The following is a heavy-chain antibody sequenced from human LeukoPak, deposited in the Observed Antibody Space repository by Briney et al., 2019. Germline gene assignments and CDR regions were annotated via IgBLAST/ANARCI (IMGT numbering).Heavy chain of an antibody. J-gene: IGHJ6*03. V-gene: IGHV3-23*01. CDR1: GFTFSSYS. Sequence: PGGSLRLSCAASGFTFSSYSMNWVRHAPGKGLEWVSTISGSGGSTYYADSVKGRFTISRDNSKNTLYLQMNTLRAEDTAVYYCAKASRFGYSYGPREYFYYMDVWGKGTTVTISS. CDR2: ISGSGGST. D-gene: IGHD5-18*01. CDR3: AKASRFGYSYGPREYFYYMDV.